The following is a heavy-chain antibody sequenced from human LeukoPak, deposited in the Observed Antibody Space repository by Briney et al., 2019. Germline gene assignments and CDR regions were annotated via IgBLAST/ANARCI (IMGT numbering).Heavy chain of an antibody. J-gene: IGHJ3*01. CDR3: ARFSTRLTGERIGAFDL. Sequence: PSETLSLTCTVSGGSLSSGGYYWTWIRQHPGKGLEWLAYIYYVGNTYYNPSLESRLSISADTSKNHFSQNLSSVTAADTAIYYCARFSTRLTGERIGAFDLWGQGTMVTVSS. CDR2: IYYVGNT. V-gene: IGHV4-31*03. D-gene: IGHD7-27*01. CDR1: GGSLSSGGYY.